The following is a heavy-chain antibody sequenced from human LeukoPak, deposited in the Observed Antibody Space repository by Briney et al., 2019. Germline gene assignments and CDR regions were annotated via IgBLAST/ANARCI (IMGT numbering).Heavy chain of an antibody. CDR1: GYSFTTYR. Sequence: GESLQISCQASGYSFTTYRIAWVRQMPGKGLEWMGIIYPGDSHTTYSPSFPGQVTISADKSISTAYLQWSSLKASDTAMYYCATYAGSFSKYFQHWGQGTLVTVPS. J-gene: IGHJ1*01. D-gene: IGHD1-26*01. CDR3: ATYAGSFSKYFQH. CDR2: IYPGDSHT. V-gene: IGHV5-51*01.